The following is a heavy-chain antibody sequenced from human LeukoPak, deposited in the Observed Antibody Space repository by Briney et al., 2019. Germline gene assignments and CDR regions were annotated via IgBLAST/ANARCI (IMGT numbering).Heavy chain of an antibody. Sequence: ASVKVSCKASGYTFTGYYMHWVRQAPGQGLEWMGWINPNSGGTNYAQKFQGRVTMTRDTSISTAYMELSRLRSDDTAVYYCVXXXXXXXGXVLNYYYYGMDVWGQGTTVTVSS. CDR1: GYTFTGYY. J-gene: IGHJ6*02. CDR2: INPNSGGT. V-gene: IGHV1-2*02. CDR3: VXXXXXXXGXVLNYYYYGMDV. D-gene: IGHD2-15*01.